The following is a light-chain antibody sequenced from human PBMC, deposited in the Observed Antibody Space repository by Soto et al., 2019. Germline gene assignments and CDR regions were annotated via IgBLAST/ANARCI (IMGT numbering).Light chain of an antibody. CDR2: GAS. CDR3: QQYGSSLTWT. Sequence: EIVMTQSPATLSVSPGERATLSCRASQSVSSNLAWYQQKPGQAPRLLIDGASSRATGIPDRFSGSGSGTDFTLTISRLEPEDFAVYYCQQYGSSLTWTFGQGTKWIS. CDR1: QSVSSN. J-gene: IGKJ1*01. V-gene: IGKV3-20*01.